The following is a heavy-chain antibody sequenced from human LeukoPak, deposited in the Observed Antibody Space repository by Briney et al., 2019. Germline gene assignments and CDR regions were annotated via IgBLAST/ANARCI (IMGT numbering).Heavy chain of an antibody. D-gene: IGHD3-16*02. J-gene: IGHJ4*02. CDR1: GFTFSGDA. Sequence: GGSLRLSCAAAGFTFSGDAMSWVRQAPGKGLEWVSVITGSGDNTYYADSVRGRFTISRDNYKNTLYLEMNRLRAEDTAIYYCARDLIYSYIPFDNWGQGTLVTVSS. CDR2: ITGSGDNT. CDR3: ARDLIYSYIPFDN. V-gene: IGHV3-23*01.